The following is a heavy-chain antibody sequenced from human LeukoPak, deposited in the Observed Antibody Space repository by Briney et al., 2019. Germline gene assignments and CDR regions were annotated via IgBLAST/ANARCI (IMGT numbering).Heavy chain of an antibody. CDR1: GFTFSSYG. J-gene: IGHJ4*02. CDR3: AREGLKELRY. Sequence: GRSLRLSCAASGFTFSSYGMHWVRQAPGKGLEWVAVISYDGSNKYYADSVKGRFTISRDNAKNSLYLQMNSLRAEDTAVYYCAREGLKELRYWGQGTLVTVSS. CDR2: ISYDGSNK. D-gene: IGHD1-26*01. V-gene: IGHV3-30*03.